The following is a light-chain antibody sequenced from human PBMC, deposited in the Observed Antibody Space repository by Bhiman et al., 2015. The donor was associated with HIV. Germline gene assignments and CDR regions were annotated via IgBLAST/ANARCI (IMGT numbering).Light chain of an antibody. CDR2: DVS. CDR1: SSDVGAYNY. J-gene: IGLJ1*01. Sequence: QSALTQPRSVSGSPGQSVTISCTGTSSDVGAYNYVSWYQQHPGKAPKLMIYDVSKRPSGVPDRFSGSKSGNTASLTISGLQAEDEADYYCCSYAGTSYVFGTGTKVTVL. V-gene: IGLV2-11*01. CDR3: CSYAGTSYV.